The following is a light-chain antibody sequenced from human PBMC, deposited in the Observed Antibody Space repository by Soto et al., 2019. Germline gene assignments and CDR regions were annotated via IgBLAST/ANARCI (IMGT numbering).Light chain of an antibody. CDR1: SNDVGHSSF. V-gene: IGLV2-8*01. Sequence: QSALTQPPSASGSPGQSVTISCTGNSNDVGHSSFISWYQQHPGKGPKLIIYEVSKRPSGVPDRFSGSKSGNTASLSVSGPEDEEGSVFSGNARKNRGNLVFGRGTRLPV. J-gene: IGLJ2*01. CDR3: NARKNRGNLV. CDR2: EVS.